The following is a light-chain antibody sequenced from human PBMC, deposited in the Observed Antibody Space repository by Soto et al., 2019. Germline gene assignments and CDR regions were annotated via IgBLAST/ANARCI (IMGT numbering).Light chain of an antibody. J-gene: IGKJ2*01. V-gene: IGKV1-5*03. CDR1: QSISSW. CDR3: QQYNSYPNT. CDR2: KAS. Sequence: DIQMTQSPSTLSASVGDRVTITCRASQSISSWLAWYQPQPGKAPKLLIYKASSLESVVPSRFSGSGSGTEFTLTISSLQPDDFATYYCQQYNSYPNTSDQGTKLEIK.